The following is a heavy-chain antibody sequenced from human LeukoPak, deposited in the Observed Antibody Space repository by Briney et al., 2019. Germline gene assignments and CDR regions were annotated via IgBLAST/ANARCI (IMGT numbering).Heavy chain of an antibody. J-gene: IGHJ4*02. CDR2: IYPGDSDT. CDR3: GRPRYCSGGSCLYYFDY. D-gene: IGHD2-15*01. V-gene: IGHV5-51*01. Sequence: GESLKISCKGSGYSFTSYWIGWVRQMPGKGLEWMGIIYPGDSDTRYSPSFQGQVTISADKSISTAYLQWSSLKASDTAMYYCGRPRYCSGGSCLYYFDYWGQGTLVTVSS. CDR1: GYSFTSYW.